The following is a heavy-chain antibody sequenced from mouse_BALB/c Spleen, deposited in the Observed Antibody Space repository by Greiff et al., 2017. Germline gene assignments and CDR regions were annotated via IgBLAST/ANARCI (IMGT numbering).Heavy chain of an antibody. J-gene: IGHJ4*01. D-gene: IGHD1-1*01. V-gene: IGHV7-1*02. Sequence: EVQLVESGGGLVQPGGSLRLSCATSGFTFSDFYMEWVRQPPGKRLEWIAASRHKANDYTTEYSASVKARFNVSRDASQSILYLQMNALSAEDTAIYYCAREKYYDGSRDDGMDYWGQGTSVTVSS. CDR1: GFTFSDFY. CDR3: AREKYYDGSRDDGMDY. CDR2: SRHKANDYTT.